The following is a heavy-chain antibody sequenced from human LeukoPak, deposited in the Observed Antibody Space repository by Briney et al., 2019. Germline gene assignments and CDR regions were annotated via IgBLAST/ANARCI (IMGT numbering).Heavy chain of an antibody. CDR3: ARHGYSSGREFDY. D-gene: IGHD6-19*01. V-gene: IGHV4-59*08. J-gene: IGHJ4*02. CDR1: GGSISSYY. Sequence: SETLSLTCTVSGGSISSYYWSSIRQPPGKGLEWIGYIYYSGSTNYNPSLKSRVTISVDTSKNQFSLKLSSVTAADTAVYYCARHGYSSGREFDYWGQGTLVTVSS. CDR2: IYYSGST.